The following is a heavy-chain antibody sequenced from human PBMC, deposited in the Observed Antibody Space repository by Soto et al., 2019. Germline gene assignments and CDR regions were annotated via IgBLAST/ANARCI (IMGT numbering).Heavy chain of an antibody. CDR2: MNPNSGNT. CDR1: GYTFTSYD. D-gene: IGHD3-3*01. V-gene: IGHV1-8*01. J-gene: IGHJ6*02. CDR3: ARSRGYDFWSGYLYYYYGMDV. Sequence: ASVKVSCKASGYTFTSYDINWVRQATGQGLEWMGWMNPNSGNTGYAQKFQGRVTMTRNTSISTAYMELSSLRSEDTAVYYCARSRGYDFWSGYLYYYYGMDVWGQGTTVTVSS.